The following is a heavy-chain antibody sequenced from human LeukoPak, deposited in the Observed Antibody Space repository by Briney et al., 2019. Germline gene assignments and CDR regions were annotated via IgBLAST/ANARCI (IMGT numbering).Heavy chain of an antibody. Sequence: PRGSLRLSFAASGLTFTTSTIGSVPQAPRKGLGWGSAINDPARSTFYADSVKGRFTNSSDNSKTALYVQMNMLCAEDTAVYYCAKRVYHLLDAFDIWGQGTMVTVSS. J-gene: IGHJ3*02. D-gene: IGHD2-2*01. CDR3: AKRVYHLLDAFDI. V-gene: IGHV3-23*01. CDR1: GLTFTTST. CDR2: INDPARST.